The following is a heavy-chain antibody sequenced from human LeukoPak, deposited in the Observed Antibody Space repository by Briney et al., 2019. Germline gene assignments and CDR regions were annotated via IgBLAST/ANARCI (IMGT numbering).Heavy chain of an antibody. J-gene: IGHJ3*02. Sequence: ASVKVSCKASGYTFTGYYMHWVRQAPGQGLEWMGWINPNSGGTNYAQKFQGRVTMTRDTSISTAYMELSRLRFDDTAVYYCAREAQGYGETGAFDIWGQGTMVTVSS. CDR1: GYTFTGYY. D-gene: IGHD4-17*01. V-gene: IGHV1-2*02. CDR3: AREAQGYGETGAFDI. CDR2: INPNSGGT.